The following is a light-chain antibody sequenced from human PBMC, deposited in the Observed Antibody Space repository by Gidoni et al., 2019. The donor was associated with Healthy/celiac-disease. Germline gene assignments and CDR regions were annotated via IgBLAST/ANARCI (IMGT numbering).Light chain of an antibody. V-gene: IGKV3-20*01. Sequence: EIVLTQSPGTLSLSPGERATISCRASQSVSSSYLAWYQQKPGQATRLLIYGASSRATGIPDRFSGSGSGTDFTLTISRLEPEDFAVYYCQQYGSSPPITFGQGTRLEIK. J-gene: IGKJ5*01. CDR2: GAS. CDR1: QSVSSSY. CDR3: QQYGSSPPIT.